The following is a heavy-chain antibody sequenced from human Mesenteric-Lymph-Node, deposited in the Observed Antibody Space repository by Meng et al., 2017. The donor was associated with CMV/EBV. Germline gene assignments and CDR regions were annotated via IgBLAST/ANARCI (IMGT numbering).Heavy chain of an antibody. V-gene: IGHV3-23*01. CDR1: GFTFNNYD. D-gene: IGHD6-19*01. CDR2: IGGSGSTP. Sequence: GGSLRLSCAASGFTFNNYDMSWVRQAPGKGLEWVSFIGGSGSTPYYADSVKGRFTISRDNSKNTLYLQMNSLRAEDTAVYYCARDLPGSGWLGYWGQGTLVTVSS. CDR3: ARDLPGSGWLGY. J-gene: IGHJ4*02.